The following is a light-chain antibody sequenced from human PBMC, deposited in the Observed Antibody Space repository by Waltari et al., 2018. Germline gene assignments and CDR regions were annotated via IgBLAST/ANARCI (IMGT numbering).Light chain of an antibody. J-gene: IGLJ2*01. CDR3: QAWHRNTVI. CDR2: QDS. Sequence: SYELTQPPSVSVSPGQTASVTCFGHELDTEYTSWYQHKPGQSPVLIIYQDSKRPSGTPARFSGSKSGNTATLTISGTQAVDEAAYYCQAWHRNTVIFGGGTELTVL. V-gene: IGLV3-1*01. CDR1: ELDTEY.